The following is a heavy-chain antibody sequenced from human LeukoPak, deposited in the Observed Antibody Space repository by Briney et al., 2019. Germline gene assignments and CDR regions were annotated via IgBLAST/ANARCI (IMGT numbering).Heavy chain of an antibody. Sequence: GASLQISCKGSGYSFTSYWIGWVRQLPGKGLEWMGIIYPGDSDTRYSPSFQGQVTISADKSITTAYLQWSSLKASDTAMYYCASTGYCSSISCQSFDYWGQGTLVTVSS. CDR3: ASTGYCSSISCQSFDY. D-gene: IGHD2-2*01. CDR1: GYSFTSYW. J-gene: IGHJ4*02. CDR2: IYPGDSDT. V-gene: IGHV5-51*01.